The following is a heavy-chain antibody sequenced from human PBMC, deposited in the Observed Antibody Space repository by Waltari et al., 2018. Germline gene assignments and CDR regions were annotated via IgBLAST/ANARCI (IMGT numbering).Heavy chain of an antibody. J-gene: IGHJ4*03. CDR1: EYTLTKYF. CDR2: VNCSSGGI. CDR3: SNPDGF. Sequence: QGQLEQSGAEVKKPGASVKVSCQALEYTLTKYFIHWVRQAPGQGLEWMGRVNCSSGGINYAPKFKGRVSMTRDTSINTAYMELSGLTTNDTAVYYCSNPDGFWGQGTMVTVSS. V-gene: IGHV1-2*06. D-gene: IGHD4-17*01.